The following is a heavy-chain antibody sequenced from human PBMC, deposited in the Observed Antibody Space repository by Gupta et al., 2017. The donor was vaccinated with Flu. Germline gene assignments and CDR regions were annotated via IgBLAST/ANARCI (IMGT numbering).Heavy chain of an antibody. V-gene: IGHV1-69*01. CDR2: IIPILATV. D-gene: IGHD1-26*01. J-gene: IGHJ4*02. CDR3: ARGALRERGDLYYFDH. CDR1: GGTFSRYA. Sequence: QVQLVQSGAEVKKPGSSVKVSCTAPGGTFSRYAISWVRQAPGQGLEWMGGIIPILATVNYGQKFQGRVTITADESTNTAYMELSSLKSEDTAVYYCARGALRERGDLYYFDHWGQGTLITVSS.